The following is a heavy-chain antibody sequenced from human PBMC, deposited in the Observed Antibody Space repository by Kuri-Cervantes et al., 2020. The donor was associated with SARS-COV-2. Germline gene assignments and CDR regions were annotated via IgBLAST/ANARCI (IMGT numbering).Heavy chain of an antibody. CDR2: IYYSGST. J-gene: IGHJ4*02. CDR1: GGSISSSSYY. CDR3: ASLPLSTITIFGVVIIGHYFDY. D-gene: IGHD3-3*01. V-gene: IGHV4-39*01. Sequence: ESLKISCTVSGGSISSSSYYWGWIRQPPGKGLEWIGSIYYSGSTYYNPSLKSRVTISVDTSKNQFSLKLSSVTAADTAVYYCASLPLSTITIFGVVIIGHYFDYWGQGTLVTVSS.